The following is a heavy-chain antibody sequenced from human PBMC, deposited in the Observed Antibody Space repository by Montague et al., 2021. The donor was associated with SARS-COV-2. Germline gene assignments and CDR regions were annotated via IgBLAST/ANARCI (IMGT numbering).Heavy chain of an antibody. Sequence: SETLSLTCTVSNGSVSSYYWSWVRQPPGKRLEWIGYIYYSGSTNYNPSLESRVTMSVDTSKNQFSLKLRSVTAADTAVYFCAREGLHNWFDAWGQGTLVIVSS. V-gene: IGHV4-59*02. CDR2: IYYSGST. CDR3: AREGLHNWFDA. CDR1: NGSVSSYY. J-gene: IGHJ5*02.